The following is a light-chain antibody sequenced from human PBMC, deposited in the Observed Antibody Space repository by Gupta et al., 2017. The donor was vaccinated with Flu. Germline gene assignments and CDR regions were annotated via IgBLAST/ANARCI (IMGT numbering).Light chain of an antibody. Sequence: DIVMTQSPASLAVSLGERATINCKSSQSILYTSNNKHYLAWYQQKPGQPPKLLIYWASTRESGVPDRFSGSGSGTDFTLTISSLQAEDVAVYYCQQYYNTPTFGGGTKVEIK. CDR1: QSILYTSNNKHY. CDR2: WAS. J-gene: IGKJ4*01. CDR3: QQYYNTPT. V-gene: IGKV4-1*01.